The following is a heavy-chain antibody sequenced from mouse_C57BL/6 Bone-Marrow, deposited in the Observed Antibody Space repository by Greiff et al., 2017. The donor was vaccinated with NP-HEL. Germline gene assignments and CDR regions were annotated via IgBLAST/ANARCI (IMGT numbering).Heavy chain of an antibody. CDR1: GYTFTSYN. CDR3: ARNYFDY. J-gene: IGHJ2*01. Sequence: QSGAELVRPGASVKMSCKASGYTFTSYNMHWVEQTPRQGLEWIGAIYPGNGDTSYNQKFKGKATLTVDKSSSTAYMQLSSLTSEDSAVYFCARNYFDYWGQGTTLTVSS. V-gene: IGHV1-12*01. CDR2: IYPGNGDT.